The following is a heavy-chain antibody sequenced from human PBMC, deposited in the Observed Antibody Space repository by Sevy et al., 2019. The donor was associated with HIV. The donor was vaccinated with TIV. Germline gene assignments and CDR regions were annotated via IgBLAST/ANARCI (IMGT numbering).Heavy chain of an antibody. D-gene: IGHD4-17*01. CDR2: ISFDGSVK. CDR1: GFAFTNYFA. CDR3: ARPRANYVDHYFFFAMDV. J-gene: IGHJ6*02. Sequence: GGSLRLSCAASGFAFTNYFAMHWVRQAPGKGLEWVALISFDGSVKYYTDSVKGRFTISRDNLKNTLFLQMNSLTTEDTAVYYCARPRANYVDHYFFFAMDVWGQGTTVTVSS. V-gene: IGHV3-30-3*01.